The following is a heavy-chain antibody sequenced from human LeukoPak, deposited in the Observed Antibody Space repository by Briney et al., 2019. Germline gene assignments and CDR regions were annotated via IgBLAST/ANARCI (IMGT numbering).Heavy chain of an antibody. CDR2: IWYDGRKE. CDR1: GFTFTSYG. Sequence: PGGSLRLSCAASGFTFTSYGMHWVRQAPGKGLEWVALIWYDGRKEYSADSVKGRFTISRDDSRNTLYLQMNGLRAEDTAVYYCARLGSSWSSDYWGQGTLVTVSS. CDR3: ARLGSSWSSDY. V-gene: IGHV3-33*01. D-gene: IGHD6-13*01. J-gene: IGHJ4*02.